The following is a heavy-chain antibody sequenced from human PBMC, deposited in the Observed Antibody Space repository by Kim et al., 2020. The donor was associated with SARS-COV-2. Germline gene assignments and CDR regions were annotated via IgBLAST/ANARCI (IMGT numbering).Heavy chain of an antibody. V-gene: IGHV1-18*04. CDR1: GYTFTSYG. CDR3: ARATYYDILTGYYVHSFDY. CDR2: ISAYNGNT. Sequence: ASVKVSCKASGYTFTSYGISWVRQAPGQGLEWMGWISAYNGNTNYAQKLQGRVTMTTDTSTSTAYMELRSLRSDDTAVYYCARATYYDILTGYYVHSFDYWGQGTLVTVSS. D-gene: IGHD3-9*01. J-gene: IGHJ4*02.